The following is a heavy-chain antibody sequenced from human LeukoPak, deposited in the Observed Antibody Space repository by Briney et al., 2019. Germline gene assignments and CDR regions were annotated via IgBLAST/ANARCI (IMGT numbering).Heavy chain of an antibody. CDR2: IWYDGSNK. CDR3: ASDSSGSPDAFDI. J-gene: IGHJ3*02. Sequence: GGSLRLSCAASGFTFSSYGMHWVSQAPGKGLEWAAVIWYDGSNKYYADSVKGRFTISRDNSKNTLYLQMNSLRAEDTAVYYCASDSSGSPDAFDIWGQGTMVTVSS. V-gene: IGHV3-33*01. CDR1: GFTFSSYG. D-gene: IGHD6-19*01.